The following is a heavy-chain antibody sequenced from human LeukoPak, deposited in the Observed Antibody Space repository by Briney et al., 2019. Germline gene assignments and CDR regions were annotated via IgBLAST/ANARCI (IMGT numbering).Heavy chain of an antibody. V-gene: IGHV3-11*01. J-gene: IGHJ4*02. CDR3: ARDPVYGGYTYDY. D-gene: IGHD4-17*01. CDR1: GFTFSDYY. CDR2: ISSSGSTI. Sequence: GGSLRLSCAASGFTFSDYYMSWIRQAPGKGLEWVSYISSSGSTIYYADSVKGRFTISRDNAKNSLYLQMNSLRVEDTAVYYCARDPVYGGYTYDYWGQGTLVTVSS.